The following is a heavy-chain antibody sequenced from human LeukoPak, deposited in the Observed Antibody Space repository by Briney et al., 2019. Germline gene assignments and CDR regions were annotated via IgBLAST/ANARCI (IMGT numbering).Heavy chain of an antibody. CDR1: GYTFTSYG. V-gene: IGHV1-18*01. Sequence: ASVKVSCKASGYTFTSYGISWVRQAPGQGLVWMGWISAYNGNTNYAQKLQGRVTMTTDTSTSTAYMELRSLRSDDTAVYYCARDHTALRYFDLSSYYYYGMDVWGQGTTVTVSS. CDR2: ISAYNGNT. J-gene: IGHJ6*02. CDR3: ARDHTALRYFDLSSYYYYGMDV. D-gene: IGHD3-9*01.